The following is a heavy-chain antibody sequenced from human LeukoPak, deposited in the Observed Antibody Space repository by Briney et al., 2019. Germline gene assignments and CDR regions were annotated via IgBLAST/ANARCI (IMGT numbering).Heavy chain of an antibody. J-gene: IGHJ4*02. Sequence: SETLSLTCTVSGGSIRSSSYYWGWIRQPPVKGLEWVGSISYSGSTYYNPSLKSRVTISVDTSMNQFSLKLSSVTAADTAVYYCARLYAGTRPPDYWGQGTLVTVSS. CDR1: GGSIRSSSYY. V-gene: IGHV4-39*01. CDR2: ISYSGST. D-gene: IGHD3-10*01. CDR3: ARLYAGTRPPDY.